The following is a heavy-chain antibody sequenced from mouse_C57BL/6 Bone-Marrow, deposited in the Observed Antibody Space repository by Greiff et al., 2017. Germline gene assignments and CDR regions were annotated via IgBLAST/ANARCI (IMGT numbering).Heavy chain of an antibody. Sequence: EVQLVESGGGLVKPGGSLKLSCAASGFTFSDYGMHWVRQAPEKGLEWVAYISSGSSTIYYADTVKGRFTISRDNAKNPLFLQMTSLRSEDTAMYYCASYDGYEDYWGQGTTLTVSS. CDR1: GFTFSDYG. CDR2: ISSGSSTI. CDR3: ASYDGYEDY. D-gene: IGHD2-3*01. J-gene: IGHJ2*01. V-gene: IGHV5-17*01.